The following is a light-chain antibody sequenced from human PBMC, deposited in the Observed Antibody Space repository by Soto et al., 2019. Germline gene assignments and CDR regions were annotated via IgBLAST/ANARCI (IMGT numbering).Light chain of an antibody. CDR2: GAS. CDR3: QHRGKWPRT. V-gene: IGKV3-11*01. J-gene: IGKJ2*01. Sequence: EIVLTQSPATQSLSPGERATLSSRASQSVSSYLAWYQQKPGQAPRLLIYGASNRATGTPARFSGSGSGTDFTLTISSLEPEDFAVYYCQHRGKWPRTFGQGTKLEIK. CDR1: QSVSSY.